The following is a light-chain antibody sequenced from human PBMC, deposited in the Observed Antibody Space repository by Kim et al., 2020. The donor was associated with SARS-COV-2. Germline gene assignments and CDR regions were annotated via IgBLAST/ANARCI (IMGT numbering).Light chain of an antibody. Sequence: GTLSLSPGERASLSCRASQSVSNNYLAWYQQRRGQAPRLLIYGASSRASGIPDRFSGSGSGTDFTLTISRLEPEDFAVYYCQHRWTFGQGTKVEI. J-gene: IGKJ1*01. CDR2: GAS. V-gene: IGKV3-20*01. CDR3: QHRWT. CDR1: QSVSNNY.